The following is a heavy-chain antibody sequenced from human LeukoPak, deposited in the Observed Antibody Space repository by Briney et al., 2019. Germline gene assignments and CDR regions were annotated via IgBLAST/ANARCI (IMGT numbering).Heavy chain of an antibody. CDR2: ISGSGDRT. V-gene: IGHV3-23*01. Sequence: GGSLRLSCAASGFTFSSYDMNWVRQAPGKGLEWVSGISGSGDRTYYADSVKGRFTISRDNSKNTLYLQMNNLRAEDTAVYYCAKDRPNYYGSGAYYKRNGDFWGQGTLVTVSS. J-gene: IGHJ4*02. CDR1: GFTFSSYD. D-gene: IGHD3-10*01. CDR3: AKDRPNYYGSGAYYKRNGDF.